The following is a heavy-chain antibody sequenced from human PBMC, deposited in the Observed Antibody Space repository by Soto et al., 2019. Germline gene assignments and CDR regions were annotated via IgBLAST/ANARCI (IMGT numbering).Heavy chain of an antibody. CDR2: IKQDGSEK. J-gene: IGHJ5*02. Sequence: GGSLRLSCAASGFTFSSYWMSWVRQAPGKGLEWVANIKQDGSEKYYVDSVKGRFTISRDNAKNSLYLQMNSLRAEDTAVYYCARDAVGLHLGKPLLPRWFDPWGQGTLVTVSS. D-gene: IGHD3-16*01. CDR1: GFTFSSYW. V-gene: IGHV3-7*01. CDR3: ARDAVGLHLGKPLLPRWFDP.